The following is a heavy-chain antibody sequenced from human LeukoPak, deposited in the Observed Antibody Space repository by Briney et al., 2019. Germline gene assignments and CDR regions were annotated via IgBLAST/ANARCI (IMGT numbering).Heavy chain of an antibody. CDR3: ARDFTIFDAFDI. V-gene: IGHV3-23*01. Sequence: PGGSLRLSCAASGFTFGSYAMSWVRQAPGKGLEWVSAISGSGGSTYYADSVKGRFTISRDNSKNTLYLQMNSLRAEDTAVYYCARDFTIFDAFDIWGQGTMVTVSS. CDR1: GFTFGSYA. D-gene: IGHD3-3*01. J-gene: IGHJ3*02. CDR2: ISGSGGST.